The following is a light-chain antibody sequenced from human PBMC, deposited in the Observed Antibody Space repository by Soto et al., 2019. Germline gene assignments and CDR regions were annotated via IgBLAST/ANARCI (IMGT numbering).Light chain of an antibody. CDR3: FLSSSGARPVV. V-gene: IGLV7-46*01. CDR1: TGPVTSGHW. CDR2: DTS. Sequence: QAVVTQAPSLTGSPGGTVTLTCDSSTGPVTSGHWPYWLQQKPGQAPRTLIYDTSKKHSWTPARFSGSLLGGKAALTLSGAQPEDEADDYCFLSSSGARPVVFGGGTKLTVL. J-gene: IGLJ2*01.